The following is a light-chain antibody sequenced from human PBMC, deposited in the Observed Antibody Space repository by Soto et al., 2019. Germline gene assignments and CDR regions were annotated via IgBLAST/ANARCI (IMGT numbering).Light chain of an antibody. Sequence: PGDGATISCRASQGVGSTCLAWYQQKPGQAPRILIYDTSSRATGITARFSRRGSGTDFTLTISGLEPEDFAVYYCQQCGIPLWTFGHGTKVDI. CDR3: QQCGIPLWT. CDR2: DTS. J-gene: IGKJ1*01. V-gene: IGKV3-20*01. CDR1: QGVGSTC.